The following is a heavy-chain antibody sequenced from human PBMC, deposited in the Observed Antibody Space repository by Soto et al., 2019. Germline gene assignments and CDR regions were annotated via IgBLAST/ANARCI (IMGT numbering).Heavy chain of an antibody. CDR3: ARVPYQLLYSGDDY. Sequence: SETLSLTCAVSGYSISSGYYWGWIRQPPVKGLEWIGSIYHSGSTYYNPSLKSRVTISVDTSKNQFSLKLSSVTAADTPVYYCARVPYQLLYSGDDYWGRGTLVTVSS. V-gene: IGHV4-38-2*01. CDR2: IYHSGST. D-gene: IGHD2-2*02. CDR1: GYSISSGYY. J-gene: IGHJ4*02.